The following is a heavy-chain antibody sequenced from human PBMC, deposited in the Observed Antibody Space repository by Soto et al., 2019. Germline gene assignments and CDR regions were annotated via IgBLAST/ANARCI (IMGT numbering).Heavy chain of an antibody. V-gene: IGHV4-39*01. D-gene: IGHD2-15*01. CDR3: ARHEVLVVAAIRIDNWFDP. Sequence: SETLSLTCTVSGGSISSSSYYWGWIRQPPGKGLEWIGSIYYSGSTYYNPSLKSRVTISVDTSKNQFSLKLSSVTAADTAVYYCARHEVLVVAAIRIDNWFDPWGQGTLVTVSS. CDR1: GGSISSSSYY. CDR2: IYYSGST. J-gene: IGHJ5*02.